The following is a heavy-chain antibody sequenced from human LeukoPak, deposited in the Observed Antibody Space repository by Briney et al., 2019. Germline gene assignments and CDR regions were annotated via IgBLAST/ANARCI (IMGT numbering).Heavy chain of an antibody. Sequence: GGSLRLSCTASGFTFGDYAMSWFRQAPGKGLEWVGFIRSKAYGGTTEYTASVKGRFTISRDDSKSIAYLQMNSLKTEDTAVYYCTRDDFWSGYYPPRDYWGQGTLVTVSS. CDR3: TRDDFWSGYYPPRDY. CDR2: IRSKAYGGTT. D-gene: IGHD3-3*01. J-gene: IGHJ4*02. CDR1: GFTFGDYA. V-gene: IGHV3-49*01.